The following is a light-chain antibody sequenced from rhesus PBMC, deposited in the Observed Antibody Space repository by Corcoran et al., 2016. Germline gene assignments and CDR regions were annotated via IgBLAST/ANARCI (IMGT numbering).Light chain of an antibody. J-gene: IGKJ2*01. CDR2: KDS. Sequence: DIQMTRSPSSLSASVGDTVTITCRASQGISNNLAWYQQKPGKVPKLLIYKDSPLQSGVPSRFSGSGSGTDFTLTIRTLQPEDFATYYCQHGYGTPLYSFGQGTKVEIK. CDR1: QGISNN. CDR3: QHGYGTPLYS. V-gene: IGKV1-25*01.